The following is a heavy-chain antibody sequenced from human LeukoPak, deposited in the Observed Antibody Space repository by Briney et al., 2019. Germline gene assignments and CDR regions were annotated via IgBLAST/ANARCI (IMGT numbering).Heavy chain of an antibody. CDR3: ARQGPAYCGGDCYSEAGYYYYYMDV. V-gene: IGHV5-51*01. J-gene: IGHJ6*03. CDR1: GYSFTSYW. CDR2: IYPGDSDT. D-gene: IGHD2-21*02. Sequence: GESLKISCKGSGYSFTSYWIGWVRQMPGKGLEWMGIIYPGDSDTRYSPSFQGQVTISADKSISTAYLQWSSLKASDTAIYYCARQGPAYCGGDCYSEAGYYYYYMDVWGKGTTVTVSS.